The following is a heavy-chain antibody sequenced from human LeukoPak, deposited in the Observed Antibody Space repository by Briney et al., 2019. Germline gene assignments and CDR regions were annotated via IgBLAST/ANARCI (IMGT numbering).Heavy chain of an antibody. CDR1: GFPFNSYS. CDR2: IIGRGGST. Sequence: GSLELSCGTSGFPFNSYSMSWGRPAPGKGLEGVSAIIGRGGSTYYADSGKGRFTISRDNSKNTRYLQMNNLRPGDPAGFYRAQDLISKIVVVIQPLFDSGGQGPVVTVS. D-gene: IGHD3-22*01. CDR3: AQDLISKIVVVIQPLFDS. J-gene: IGHJ4*02. V-gene: IGHV3-23*01.